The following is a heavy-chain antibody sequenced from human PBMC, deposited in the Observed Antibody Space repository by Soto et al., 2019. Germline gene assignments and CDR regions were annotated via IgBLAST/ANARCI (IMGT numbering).Heavy chain of an antibody. V-gene: IGHV1-3*01. D-gene: IGHD2-2*01. CDR1: GYTFTSYA. J-gene: IGHJ5*02. Sequence: ASVKVSCKASGYTFTSYAMHWVRQAPGQRLEWMGWINAGNGNTKYSQKFQGRVTITRDTSASTAYMELSSLRSEDTAVYYCARGGLVRYCSSTRCQPFDPWGQGTLVTVSS. CDR3: ARGGLVRYCSSTRCQPFDP. CDR2: INAGNGNT.